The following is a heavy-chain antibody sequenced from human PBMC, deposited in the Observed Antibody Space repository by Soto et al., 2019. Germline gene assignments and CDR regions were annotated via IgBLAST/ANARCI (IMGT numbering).Heavy chain of an antibody. CDR3: ATMYSGSCSAYFYYGMDV. CDR1: GYDFTTYW. J-gene: IGHJ6*02. Sequence: GESLKISCKGSGYDFTTYWISWVRQMPGKGLEWMGRIDPSDSYTNYSPSFQGHVTISADKSISTAYLQWSSLKASDTAMYYCATMYSGSCSAYFYYGMDVWGQGTTVTVSS. V-gene: IGHV5-10-1*01. CDR2: IDPSDSYT. D-gene: IGHD1-26*01.